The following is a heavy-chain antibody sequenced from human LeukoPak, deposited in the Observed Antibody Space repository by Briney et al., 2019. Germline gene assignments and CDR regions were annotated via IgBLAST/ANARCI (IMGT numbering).Heavy chain of an antibody. Sequence: GGSLRLSCAASGFTFSSYSMNWVRQAPGKGLEWVSSISSSSSYIYYADSVKGRFTISRDNAKNSLYLQMNSLRDEDTAVYYCARVSPLVGDAFDIWGQGTMVTVSS. V-gene: IGHV3-21*01. J-gene: IGHJ3*02. D-gene: IGHD6-6*01. CDR3: ARVSPLVGDAFDI. CDR2: ISSSSSYI. CDR1: GFTFSSYS.